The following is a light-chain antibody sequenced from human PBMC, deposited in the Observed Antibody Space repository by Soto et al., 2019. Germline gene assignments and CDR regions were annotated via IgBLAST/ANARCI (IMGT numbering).Light chain of an antibody. CDR2: GAS. J-gene: IGKJ1*01. V-gene: IGKV3-11*01. CDR3: QQRSNWPPWT. Sequence: EIVLTQSPVTLSLSPGDRAALSCRASQSVSTYLAWFQHKPGQAPRLLIYGASSRATGIPDRFSGSGSGTDFTLTISSLEPEDFAVYYCQQRSNWPPWTFGQGTKVDIK. CDR1: QSVSTY.